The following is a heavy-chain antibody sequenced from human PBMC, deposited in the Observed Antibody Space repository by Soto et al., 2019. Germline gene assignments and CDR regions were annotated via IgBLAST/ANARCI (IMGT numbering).Heavy chain of an antibody. Sequence: SGTLSLTCTVSVCSVTNSSYYWGWIRQSPGKGPEWIGSVYYRGRSYSKSSVKSRVTISVDTSKNQFSLNLNSVTASDTAVYFRVRQWTSVITHTYFDEWGPG. CDR3: VRQWTSVITHTYFDE. V-gene: IGHV4-39*01. J-gene: IGHJ4*02. D-gene: IGHD1-20*01. CDR2: VYYRGRS. CDR1: VCSVTNSSYY.